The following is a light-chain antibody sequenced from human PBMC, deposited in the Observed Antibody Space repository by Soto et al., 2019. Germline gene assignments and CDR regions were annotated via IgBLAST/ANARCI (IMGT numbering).Light chain of an antibody. J-gene: IGKJ1*01. CDR3: QQYDSYYQT. CDR2: KAS. CDR1: QTIGSW. V-gene: IGKV1-5*03. Sequence: DIQMTQSPSTLSASVGDRVTITCRASQTIGSWLAWYQPKPGKAPKLLIYKASILQSGVPSRSSGSGSGTEFTLTISSLELDDFAPYYCQQYDSYYQTFGQETKVQF.